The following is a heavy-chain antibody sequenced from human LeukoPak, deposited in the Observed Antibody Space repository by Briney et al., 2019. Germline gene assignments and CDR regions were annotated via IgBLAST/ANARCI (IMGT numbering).Heavy chain of an antibody. CDR1: GFTFSGYG. J-gene: IGHJ4*02. V-gene: IGHV3-30*03. CDR3: ARVLATQDY. D-gene: IGHD5-12*01. Sequence: GRSLRLSCAASGFTFSGYGMHWVRQSPGKGLEWVAVISYDGSNKYYADSVKGRFTISRDNTKNSLYLQMNTLRAEDTAVYYCARVLATQDYWGQGTLVTVSS. CDR2: ISYDGSNK.